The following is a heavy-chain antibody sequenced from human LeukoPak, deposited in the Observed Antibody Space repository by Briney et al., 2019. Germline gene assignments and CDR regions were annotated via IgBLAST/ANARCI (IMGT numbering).Heavy chain of an antibody. CDR2: FDPEDGET. CDR3: ATQSLYSSGWKSFDY. V-gene: IGHV1-24*01. CDR1: GYTLTGLS. D-gene: IGHD6-19*01. Sequence: ASVKVSCKVSGYTLTGLSMHWVRQAPGKGLEWMGGFDPEDGETIYAQKFQGRVTMTEDTSTDTAYMELSSLRSEDTAVYYCATQSLYSSGWKSFDYWGQGTLVTVSS. J-gene: IGHJ4*02.